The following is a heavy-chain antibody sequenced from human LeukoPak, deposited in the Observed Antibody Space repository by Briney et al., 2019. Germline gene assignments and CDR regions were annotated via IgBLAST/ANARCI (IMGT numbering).Heavy chain of an antibody. V-gene: IGHV3-7*03. CDR3: ARNNGMDV. CDR1: GFTFSTYG. Sequence: GGSLRLSCVASGFTFSTYGMTWVRQVPGRGPEWVANVNRDGSETYYLDSVKGRFTISKDNAKNSLYLQMNSLRAEDTALYHCARNNGMDVWGQGTTVIVSS. J-gene: IGHJ6*02. CDR2: VNRDGSET.